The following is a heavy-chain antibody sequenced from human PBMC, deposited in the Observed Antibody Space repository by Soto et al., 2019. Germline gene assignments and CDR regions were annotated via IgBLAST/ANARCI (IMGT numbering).Heavy chain of an antibody. CDR2: INAGSGNT. J-gene: IGHJ4*02. Sequence: QVQLVQSGAEVKKPGASVKVSCKASGYTFTNYAMHWVRQAPGQRLEWMGWINAGSGNTKYSQKFQGRATIPRDTSASTAYMELSSLRSEDTAVYYWARVSGYYYFDYWGQGTLVTVSS. D-gene: IGHD5-12*01. CDR1: GYTFTNYA. CDR3: ARVSGYYYFDY. V-gene: IGHV1-3*01.